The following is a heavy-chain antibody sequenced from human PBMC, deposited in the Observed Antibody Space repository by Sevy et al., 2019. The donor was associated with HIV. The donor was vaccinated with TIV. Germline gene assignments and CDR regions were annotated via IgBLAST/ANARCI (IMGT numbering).Heavy chain of an antibody. Sequence: GGSLRLSCAASGFTFSSYAMSWVRQAPGKGLEWVSAIDGKGRSTHYADSVKGRFTISRDNSKNTLYLQMNSLRADDTAVYYCAKTVNSGGGVVPAANYYYYGMNVWGQGTTVTVSS. CDR3: AKTVNSGGGVVPAANYYYYGMNV. D-gene: IGHD2-2*01. J-gene: IGHJ6*02. CDR2: IDGKGRST. CDR1: GFTFSSYA. V-gene: IGHV3-23*01.